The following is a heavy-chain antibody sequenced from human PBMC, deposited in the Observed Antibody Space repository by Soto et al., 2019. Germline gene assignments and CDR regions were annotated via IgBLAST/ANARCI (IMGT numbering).Heavy chain of an antibody. D-gene: IGHD3-16*01. V-gene: IGHV3-30-3*01. CDR1: GFIFRNYA. Sequence: ESGGGVVQPGRSLTLSCAASGFIFRNYAMHWVRQAPGKGLEWVATISYDGDNKYYTDSVKGPFTISRDNSKNTLYLQMNSLRPEDTAVYYCARPWGQLSTYYYGMDTWGQGTTVTVSS. CDR3: ARPWGQLSTYYYGMDT. CDR2: ISYDGDNK. J-gene: IGHJ6*02.